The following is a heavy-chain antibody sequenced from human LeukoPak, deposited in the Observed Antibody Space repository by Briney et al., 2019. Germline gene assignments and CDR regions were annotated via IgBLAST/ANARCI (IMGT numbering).Heavy chain of an antibody. V-gene: IGHV1-69*04. Sequence: ASVKVSCKASGGTFSSYAISWVRQAPGQGLEWMGRIIPVLGIANYAQKFQGRVTITADKSTSTAYMELSSLRSEDTAVYYCARVFFDDDPTAAGTVDYWGQGTLVTVSS. CDR3: ARVFFDDDPTAAGTVDY. D-gene: IGHD6-13*01. J-gene: IGHJ4*02. CDR1: GGTFSSYA. CDR2: IIPVLGIA.